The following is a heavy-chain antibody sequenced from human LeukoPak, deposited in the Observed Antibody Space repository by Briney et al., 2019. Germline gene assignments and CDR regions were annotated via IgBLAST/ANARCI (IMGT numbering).Heavy chain of an antibody. D-gene: IGHD5-24*01. J-gene: IGHJ4*02. CDR2: ISSSSSYI. CDR3: ARDGELATVRGFFDN. Sequence: GGSLRLSCAASGFTFSSYSMNWVRQAPGKGLEWVSSISSSSSYIYYADSVKGRFTVSRDSSKNTVYLEMSSLRPEETAVYYCARDGELATVRGFFDNWGQGTLVTVSS. CDR1: GFTFSSYS. V-gene: IGHV3-21*01.